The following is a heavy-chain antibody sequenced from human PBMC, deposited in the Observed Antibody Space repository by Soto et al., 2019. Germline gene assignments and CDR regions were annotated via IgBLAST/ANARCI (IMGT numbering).Heavy chain of an antibody. V-gene: IGHV1-69*02. CDR2: IIPIAAIA. J-gene: IGHJ5*02. CDR1: GGTFSRYT. CDR3: AGGSAIFWGAPRWFDP. D-gene: IGHD2-2*02. Sequence: QVQLVQSGAEVKKPGSSVKASCKASGGTFSRYTINWVRQAPGQGLEWMGRIIPIAAIANYTQKFQGRVTVTVDKSSTTAYMELSSLRSDDTAVYYCAGGSAIFWGAPRWFDPWGQRALVTDSS.